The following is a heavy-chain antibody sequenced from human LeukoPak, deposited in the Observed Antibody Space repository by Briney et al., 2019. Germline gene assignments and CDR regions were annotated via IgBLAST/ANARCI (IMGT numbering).Heavy chain of an antibody. V-gene: IGHV3-30*02. J-gene: IGHJ4*02. CDR3: AKVPTRFLEWLLDY. CDR1: GFTFSSYG. Sequence: GGSLRLSCAASGFTFSSYGMHWVRQAPGKGLEWVAFMRYDGSNKYYADSVKGRFTISRDNSKNTLYLQMNSLRAEDTAVYYCAKVPTRFLEWLLDYWGQGTLVTVSS. D-gene: IGHD3-3*01. CDR2: MRYDGSNK.